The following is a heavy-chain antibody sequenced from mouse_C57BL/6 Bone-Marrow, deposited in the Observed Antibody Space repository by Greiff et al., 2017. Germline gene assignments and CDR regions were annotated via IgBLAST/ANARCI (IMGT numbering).Heavy chain of an antibody. CDR1: GFNIKDDY. J-gene: IGHJ2*01. Sequence: VQLQQSGAELVRPGASVKLSCTASGFNIKDDYMHWVKQRPEQGLEWIGWIDPENGDTEYASKFQGKATITADTSSNTAYLQLSSLTSEDTAVYYCTKILRSYFDYWGQGTTLTVSS. CDR2: IDPENGDT. V-gene: IGHV14-4*01. D-gene: IGHD1-1*01. CDR3: TKILRSYFDY.